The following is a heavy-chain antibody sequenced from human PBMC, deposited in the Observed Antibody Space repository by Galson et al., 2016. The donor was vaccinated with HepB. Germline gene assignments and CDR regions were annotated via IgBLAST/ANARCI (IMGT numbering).Heavy chain of an antibody. V-gene: IGHV3-23*01. CDR2: ISASGGST. Sequence: KGLKWVSIISASGGSTYYPDSVRGRFTISRDTSKNTLYLQMNSLRAEDTAVYFCARLEESTRNSFDYWGQGTLVTVSS. D-gene: IGHD2/OR15-2a*01. J-gene: IGHJ4*02. CDR3: ARLEESTRNSFDY.